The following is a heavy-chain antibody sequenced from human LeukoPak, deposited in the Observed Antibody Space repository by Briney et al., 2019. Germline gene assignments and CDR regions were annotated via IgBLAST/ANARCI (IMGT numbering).Heavy chain of an antibody. CDR2: INYRGST. CDR3: ERPGSSFGWYYFDF. D-gene: IGHD3-10*01. CDR1: GVSISSYY. V-gene: IGHV4-39*01. J-gene: IGHJ4*02. Sequence: SETLSLTCTVSGVSISSYYWGWIRQTPGKGLEWIGSINYRGSTYYNPSLKSRVTISVDTSKNQVSLKLTSVTAADTAVYYCERPGSSFGWYYFDFWGQGTLVTVSS.